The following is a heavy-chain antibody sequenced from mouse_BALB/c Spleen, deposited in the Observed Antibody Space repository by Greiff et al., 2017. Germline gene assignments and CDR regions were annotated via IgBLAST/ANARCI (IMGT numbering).Heavy chain of an antibody. J-gene: IGHJ3*01. CDR3: ARDTTAY. CDR1: GYTFTSYW. Sequence: QVQLKQSGAELARPGASVKLSCKASGYTFTSYWMQWVKQRPGQGLEWIGAIYPGDGDTRYTQKFKGKATLTADKSSSTAYMQLSSLASEDSAVYYCARDTTAYWGQGTLVTVSA. D-gene: IGHD1-1*01. CDR2: IYPGDGDT. V-gene: IGHV1-87*01.